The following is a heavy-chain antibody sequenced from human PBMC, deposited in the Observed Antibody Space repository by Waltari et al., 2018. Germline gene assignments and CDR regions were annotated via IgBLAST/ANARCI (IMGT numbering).Heavy chain of an antibody. Sequence: EVQLLESGGGLVQPGGSVRLSCAASGITFSNFAINWVRLAPGTGVGVVAGISVMDDTYYADSVKGRFTISRDTSKGTVYLQMNGLRAEDTAVYYCATPFYNWDDPLHSWGQGTLVTVSS. CDR1: GITFSNFA. D-gene: IGHD1-20*01. J-gene: IGHJ4*02. CDR2: ISVMDDT. CDR3: ATPFYNWDDPLHS. V-gene: IGHV3-23*01.